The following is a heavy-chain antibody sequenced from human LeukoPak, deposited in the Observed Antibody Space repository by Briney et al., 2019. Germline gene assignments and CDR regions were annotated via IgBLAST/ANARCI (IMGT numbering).Heavy chain of an antibody. CDR3: AKSLLTTASGTGRAFDI. CDR1: RFSFSAYP. CDR2: ISASGDVT. D-gene: IGHD1-26*01. Sequence: GGSLRLSCAASRFSFSAYPMGWVRRATGKGLEWVSGISASGDVTFHADPVKGRFTISRDNSKNTLYLQMNSLRAEDTAEYYCAKSLLTTASGTGRAFDIWGQGTMVTVSS. J-gene: IGHJ3*02. V-gene: IGHV3-23*01.